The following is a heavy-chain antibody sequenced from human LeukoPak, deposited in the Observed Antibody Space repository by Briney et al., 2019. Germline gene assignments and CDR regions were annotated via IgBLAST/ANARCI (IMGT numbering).Heavy chain of an antibody. CDR2: ISPDGSAE. Sequence: GGSLRLSCVASGFAFSSYWMSWVRQAPGKGLELVANISPDGSAEDYVDSVRGRLAISRDNAERSLYLQMNSLSPEDTAVYYCANQAYSQFDYWGQGTLVSVSS. J-gene: IGHJ4*02. V-gene: IGHV3-7*01. CDR3: ANQAYSQFDY. CDR1: GFAFSSYW. D-gene: IGHD4-11*01.